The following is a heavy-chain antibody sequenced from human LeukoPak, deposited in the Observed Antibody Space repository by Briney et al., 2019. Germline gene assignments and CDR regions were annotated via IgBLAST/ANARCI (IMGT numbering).Heavy chain of an antibody. CDR2: ISYDGSNK. CDR1: GFTFSSYA. CDR3: ARESIAAAGRAFDY. D-gene: IGHD6-13*01. V-gene: IGHV3-30-3*01. Sequence: GGSLRLSCAASGFTFSSYAMHWVRQAPGKGLEWVAVISYDGSNKYYADSVKGRFTISRDNSKNTLYLQMNSLRAEDTAVYYCARESIAAAGRAFDYWGQGTLVTVSS. J-gene: IGHJ4*02.